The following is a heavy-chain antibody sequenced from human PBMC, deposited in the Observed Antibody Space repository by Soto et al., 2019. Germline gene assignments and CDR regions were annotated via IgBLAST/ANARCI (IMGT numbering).Heavy chain of an antibody. V-gene: IGHV4-59*01. CDR2: IYYSGIT. D-gene: IGHD1-20*01. CDR1: GGSISSYY. Sequence: QVQLQESGPGLVKPSETLSLTCTVSGGSISSYYWSWIRQPPGKGLEWIGYIYYSGITNYNPPLKIRVTISEETSKNQYSLKLSSVTAADTAVYYCAIYKSNYYYGMDVWGQGTTDTVSS. J-gene: IGHJ6*02. CDR3: AIYKSNYYYGMDV.